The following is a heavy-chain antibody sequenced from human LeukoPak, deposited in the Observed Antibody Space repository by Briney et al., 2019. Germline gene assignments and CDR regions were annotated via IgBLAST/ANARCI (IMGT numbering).Heavy chain of an antibody. CDR2: ISHTGST. CDR1: GGSISSSSYY. D-gene: IGHD5-24*01. J-gene: IGHJ4*02. Sequence: SETLSLTCTVSGGSISSSSYYWGWIRQPPGKGLESIGTISHTGSTYYNPSLKSRVTISIDASKNQFSLKLSSVTAADTAVYYCARRLNGMATIDRYFDYWGQGTLVTVSS. CDR3: ARRLNGMATIDRYFDY. V-gene: IGHV4-39*01.